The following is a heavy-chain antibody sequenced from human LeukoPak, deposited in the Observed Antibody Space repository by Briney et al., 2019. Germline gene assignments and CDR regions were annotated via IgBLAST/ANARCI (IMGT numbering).Heavy chain of an antibody. CDR3: ARDPGGSYYREFDY. J-gene: IGHJ4*02. CDR2: ISYDGSNK. CDR1: GFTFNRYA. V-gene: IGHV3-30-3*01. Sequence: GGSLRLSCAASGFTFNRYAMHWVRQAPGKGLEWVAVISYDGSNKYYADSVKGRFTISRDNSKNTLYLQMNSLRAEDTAVYYCARDPGGSYYREFDYWGQGTLVTVSS. D-gene: IGHD1-26*01.